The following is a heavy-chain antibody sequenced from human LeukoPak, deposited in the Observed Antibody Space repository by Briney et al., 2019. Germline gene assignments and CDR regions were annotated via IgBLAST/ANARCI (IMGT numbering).Heavy chain of an antibody. D-gene: IGHD4/OR15-4a*01. Sequence: GGSLRLSCVASGFTFRLYVMTWVRQAPGKGLEWVANIKEDGSEKNYVESVKGRFTISRDNAENSMYPQMNSLRAEDTAVYYCARGAVTMVTFWGQGTLVTVSS. J-gene: IGHJ4*02. V-gene: IGHV3-7*05. CDR1: GFTFRLYV. CDR3: ARGAVTMVTF. CDR2: IKEDGSEK.